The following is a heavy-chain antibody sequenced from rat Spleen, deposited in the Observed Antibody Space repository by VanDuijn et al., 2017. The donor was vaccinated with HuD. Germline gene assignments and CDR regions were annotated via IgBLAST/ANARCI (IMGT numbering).Heavy chain of an antibody. V-gene: IGHV5-29*01. CDR3: ARFIFTIAAIWD. CDR2: ISYDGSST. J-gene: IGHJ2*01. D-gene: IGHD1-2*01. CDR1: GFTFSNYG. Sequence: EVQLVESGGGLVQPGRSLKLSCAASGFTFSNYGMAWVRQAPTKGLEWVATISYDGSSTYYRDSVKGRFTISRDNAKSTLYLQMDSLRSEDTATYYCARFIFTIAAIWDWGQGVMVTVSS.